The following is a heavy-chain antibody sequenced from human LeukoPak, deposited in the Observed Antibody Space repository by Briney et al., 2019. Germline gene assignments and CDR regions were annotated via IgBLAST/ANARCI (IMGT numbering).Heavy chain of an antibody. D-gene: IGHD3-3*01. CDR2: ISGDGVYT. V-gene: IGHV3-74*01. Sequence: GGSLRLSCVASGFTFSSDWVHWVRQAPGKALVWVSRISGDGVYTSYADSVKGRFTISRDNAKNTLYLQMNSLRAEDTAVYYCAKEMVGYDFWSGYWITSEYYYYYGMDVWGQGTRSPSP. CDR3: AKEMVGYDFWSGYWITSEYYYYYGMDV. J-gene: IGHJ6*02. CDR1: GFTFSSDW.